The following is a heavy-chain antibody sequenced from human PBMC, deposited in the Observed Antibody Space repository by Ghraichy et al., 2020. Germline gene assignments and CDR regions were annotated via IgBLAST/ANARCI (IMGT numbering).Heavy chain of an antibody. J-gene: IGHJ4*02. Sequence: GESLNISCKGSGYSFTSYWIGWVRQMPGKGLEWMGIIYPGDSDTRYSPSFQGQVTISADKSISTAYPQWSSLKASDTAMYYCARQAVRGVIDYWSQGTLVTVSS. CDR2: IYPGDSDT. V-gene: IGHV5-51*01. D-gene: IGHD3-10*01. CDR1: GYSFTSYW. CDR3: ARQAVRGVIDY.